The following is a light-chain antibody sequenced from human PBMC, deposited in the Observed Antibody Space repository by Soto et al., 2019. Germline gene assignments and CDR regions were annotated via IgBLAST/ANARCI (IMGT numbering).Light chain of an antibody. J-gene: IGKJ2*01. CDR2: DAS. V-gene: IGKV3-15*01. Sequence: EIVMTQSPATLSVSPGERATLSCRASQSVSSNLAWYQQKPGQAPRLLIYDASTRATGIPARFSGSGAGTEFTLTTSSLQSEDFEVYYCQQYNNCPPFRYTFGQGTKLEIK. CDR3: QQYNNCPPFRYT. CDR1: QSVSSN.